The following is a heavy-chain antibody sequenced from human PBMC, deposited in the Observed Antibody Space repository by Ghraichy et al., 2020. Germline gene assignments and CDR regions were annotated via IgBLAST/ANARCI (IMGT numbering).Heavy chain of an antibody. CDR1: GFTFSNAW. CDR2: IKSKTDGGTT. D-gene: IGHD3-16*02. V-gene: IGHV3-15*01. Sequence: GGSLRLSCAASGFTFSNAWMSWVRQAPGKGLEWVGRIKSKTDGGTTDYAAPVKGRFTISRDDSKNTLYLQMNSLKTEDTAVYYCTEITFGGVIAGGGMDVWGQGTTVTVSS. CDR3: TEITFGGVIAGGGMDV. J-gene: IGHJ6*02.